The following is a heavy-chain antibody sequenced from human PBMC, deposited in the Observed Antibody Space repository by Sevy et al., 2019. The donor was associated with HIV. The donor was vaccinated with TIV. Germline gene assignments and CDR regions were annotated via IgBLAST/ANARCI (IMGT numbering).Heavy chain of an antibody. CDR2: INPNSGGT. Sequence: ASVKVSCKASGYTFTGYYMHWVQQAPGQGLEWMGWINPNSGGTNYAQKFQGRVTMTRDTSISTAYMELSRLRSDDTAVYYCAREHSSSSQDFDYWGQGTLVTVSS. CDR3: AREHSSSSQDFDY. J-gene: IGHJ4*02. D-gene: IGHD6-6*01. V-gene: IGHV1-2*02. CDR1: GYTFTGYY.